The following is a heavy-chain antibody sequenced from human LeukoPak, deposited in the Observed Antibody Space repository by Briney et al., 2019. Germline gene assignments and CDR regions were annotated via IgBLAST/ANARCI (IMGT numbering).Heavy chain of an antibody. CDR1: GFTFSSYG. D-gene: IGHD2-2*01. CDR2: ISYDGSNK. Sequence: GGSLRLSCAASGFTFSSYGMHWVRQAPGKGLEWVAVISYDGSNKYYADSVKGRFTISRDNSKNTLYLQMNSLRAEDTAVYYCAKDMEGMGCSSTSCDYGMDVWGQGTTVTVSS. V-gene: IGHV3-30*18. CDR3: AKDMEGMGCSSTSCDYGMDV. J-gene: IGHJ6*02.